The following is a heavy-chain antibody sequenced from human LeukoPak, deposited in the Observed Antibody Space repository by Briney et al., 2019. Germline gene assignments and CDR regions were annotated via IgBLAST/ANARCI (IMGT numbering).Heavy chain of an antibody. D-gene: IGHD1-26*01. CDR1: AYSISSGYY. CDR2: IYHSEST. J-gene: IGHJ4*02. V-gene: IGHV4-38-2*02. Sequence: SETLSLTCIVSAYSISSGYYWGWIRQPPGEGLEWIGSIYHSESTYYNPSLKSRVTISIDTSKNQFSLKLSSVTAADTAIYFCARGKSRGSHIDYWGQGTLVTVSS. CDR3: ARGKSRGSHIDY.